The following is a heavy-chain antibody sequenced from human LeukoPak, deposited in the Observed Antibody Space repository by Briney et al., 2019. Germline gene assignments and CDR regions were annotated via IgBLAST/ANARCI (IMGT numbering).Heavy chain of an antibody. CDR2: ISGSGGST. D-gene: IGHD3-3*01. J-gene: IGHJ5*02. CDR3: AKVNSAYDFWSGYYTSVSGWFDP. CDR1: GFTFSSYA. Sequence: PGGSLRLSRAASGFTFSSYAMSWVRQAPGKGLEWVSAISGSGGSTYYADSVKGRFTISRDNSKNTLYLQMNSLRAEDTAVYYCAKVNSAYDFWSGYYTSVSGWFDPWGQGTLVTVSS. V-gene: IGHV3-23*01.